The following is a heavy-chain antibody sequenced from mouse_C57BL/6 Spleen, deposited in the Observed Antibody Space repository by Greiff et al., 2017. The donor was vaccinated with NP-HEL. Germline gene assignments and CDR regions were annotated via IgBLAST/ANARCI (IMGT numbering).Heavy chain of an antibody. V-gene: IGHV1-55*01. J-gene: IGHJ2*01. CDR2: IYPGSGST. CDR1: GYTFTSYW. Sequence: QVQLKQPGAELVKPGASVKMSCKASGYTFTSYWITWVKQRPGQGLEWIGDIYPGSGSTNYNEKFKSKATLTVDTSSSTAYMQLSSLTSEDSAVYYCAREEDGGDYFDYWGQGTTLTVSS. CDR3: AREEDGGDYFDY.